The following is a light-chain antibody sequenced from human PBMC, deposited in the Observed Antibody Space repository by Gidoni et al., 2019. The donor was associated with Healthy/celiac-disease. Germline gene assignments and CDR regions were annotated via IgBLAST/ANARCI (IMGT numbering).Light chain of an antibody. Sequence: QSALTQPASVSGSPGQSITISCTGTSSDVGSYNLVSWYQQHPAKAPKLMIYEVSKRPSGVSNRFSGSKSGNTASLTISGLQAEDEADYYCCSYAGSTVFGGGTKLTVL. CDR3: CSYAGSTV. V-gene: IGLV2-23*02. CDR1: SSDVGSYNL. J-gene: IGLJ2*01. CDR2: EVS.